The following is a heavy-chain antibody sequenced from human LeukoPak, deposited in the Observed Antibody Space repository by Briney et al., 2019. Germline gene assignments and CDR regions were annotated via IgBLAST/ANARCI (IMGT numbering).Heavy chain of an antibody. CDR1: GGSISSIGYY. V-gene: IGHV4-39*01. CDR2: INYSGST. D-gene: IGHD3-22*01. J-gene: IGHJ4*02. CDR3: AAYYYDKSGYFG. Sequence: PETLSLTCTVSGGSISSIGYYCGWRRQPPGKGLEWIGSINYSGSTFYHPSLKSRVTISVDTSKNQFSLQLSTVTAADTAVYYCAAYYYDKSGYFGWGQGTLVTVSS.